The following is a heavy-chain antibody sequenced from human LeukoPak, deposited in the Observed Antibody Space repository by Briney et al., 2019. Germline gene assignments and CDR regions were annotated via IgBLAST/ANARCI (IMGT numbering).Heavy chain of an antibody. V-gene: IGHV3-66*04. CDR1: GFTVSNNY. CDR2: IYSGGRT. D-gene: IGHD3-10*01. J-gene: IGHJ4*02. Sequence: GGSLRLSCAVSGFTVSNNYMNWVRQAPGKGLEWVSIIYSGGRTYYADSAKGRFTISRDIFKNTVYLQMNSLRAEDTAIYYCGKHTYNYGSGGYNTGGAIDYWGQGTLVIVSS. CDR3: GKHTYNYGSGGYNTGGAIDY.